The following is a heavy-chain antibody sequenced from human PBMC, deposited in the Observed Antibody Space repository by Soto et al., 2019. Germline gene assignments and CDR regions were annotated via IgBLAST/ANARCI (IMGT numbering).Heavy chain of an antibody. V-gene: IGHV4-34*01. Sequence: SETLSLTCAVYGGSFSGYYWSWIRQPPGKGLEWIGEINHSGSTNYNPSLKSRVTISVDTSKNQFSLKLSSVTAADTAVYYCAREPFDDYGSNRPWNFDYWGQGTLVTVSS. CDR2: INHSGST. CDR1: GGSFSGYY. J-gene: IGHJ4*02. CDR3: AREPFDDYGSNRPWNFDY. D-gene: IGHD4-17*01.